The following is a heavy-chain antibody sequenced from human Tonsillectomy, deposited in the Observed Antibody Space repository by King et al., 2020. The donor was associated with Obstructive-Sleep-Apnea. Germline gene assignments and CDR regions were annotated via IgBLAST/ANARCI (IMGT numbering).Heavy chain of an antibody. CDR3: ARRTKYGSGTYIDFDY. CDR2: IFSNDEK. CDR1: GFSLSDALMG. Sequence: TLKESGPVLVQPTETLTLTCTVSGFSLSDALMGVSWIRQPPGKALEWLTHIFSNDEKSYSTSLKSRLTISKETSTSQVVLTMTNVDPVDTATYYCARRTKYGSGTYIDFDYWGQGTLVTVSS. D-gene: IGHD3-10*01. J-gene: IGHJ4*02. V-gene: IGHV2-26*01.